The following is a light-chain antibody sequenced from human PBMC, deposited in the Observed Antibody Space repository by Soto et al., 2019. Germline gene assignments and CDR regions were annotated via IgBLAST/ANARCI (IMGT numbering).Light chain of an antibody. Sequence: EIVFTQSPGTLSLSPGERATLSCRASQSVSSSYLAWYQQKPGQAPRLLLYGVSSRATGIPDRISGSGSGADFTLSISRLEPADFAVYYCQQYGSSPPRTFGQGTKVDIK. J-gene: IGKJ1*01. CDR3: QQYGSSPPRT. CDR1: QSVSSSY. CDR2: GVS. V-gene: IGKV3-20*01.